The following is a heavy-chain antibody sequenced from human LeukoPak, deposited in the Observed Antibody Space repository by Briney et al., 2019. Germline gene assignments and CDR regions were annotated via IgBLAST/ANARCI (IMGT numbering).Heavy chain of an antibody. V-gene: IGHV1-24*01. CDR3: ATDAPWVTTLGY. CDR1: GYTLTELS. Sequence: GASVKVSCKVSGYTLTELSMHWVRQAPGKGLEWMGGFDPEDGETIYAQKFQGRVTMTEDTSTDTAYMELSSLRSEDTAVYYCATDAPWVTTLGYWGQETLVTVSS. D-gene: IGHD4-17*01. J-gene: IGHJ4*02. CDR2: FDPEDGET.